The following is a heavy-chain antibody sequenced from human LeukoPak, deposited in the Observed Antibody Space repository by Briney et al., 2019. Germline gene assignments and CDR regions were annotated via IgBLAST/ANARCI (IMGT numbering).Heavy chain of an antibody. V-gene: IGHV4-39*01. D-gene: IGHD2-8*01. J-gene: IGHJ3*02. CDR2: IYYSGST. CDR3: ASQYCTNGVLAGPYDAFDI. CDR1: GGSISSSSYY. Sequence: SETLSLTCTVSGGSISSSSYYWGWIRQPPGTGLEWIGSIYYSGSTYYNPSLKSRVTISVDTSKNQFSLKLSSVTAADTAVYYCASQYCTNGVLAGPYDAFDIWGQGTMVTVSS.